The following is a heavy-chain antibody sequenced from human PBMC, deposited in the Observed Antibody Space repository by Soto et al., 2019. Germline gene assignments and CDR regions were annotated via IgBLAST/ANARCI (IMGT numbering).Heavy chain of an antibody. Sequence: LRLSCAASGFTFSSYAMSWVRQAPGKGLEWVSAISGSGGSTYYADSVKGRFTISRDNSKNTLYLQMNSLRAEDTAVYYCASRSAAGTSYYYGMDVWGQGTTVTVSS. J-gene: IGHJ6*02. CDR2: ISGSGGST. CDR3: ASRSAAGTSYYYGMDV. CDR1: GFTFSSYA. V-gene: IGHV3-23*01. D-gene: IGHD6-13*01.